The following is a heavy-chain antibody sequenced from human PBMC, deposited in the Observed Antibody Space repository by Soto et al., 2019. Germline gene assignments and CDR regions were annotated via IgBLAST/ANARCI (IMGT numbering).Heavy chain of an antibody. J-gene: IGHJ1*01. CDR1: GFTFSLYD. CDR3: VGARGVQWFGEKLF. Sequence: EVQLVESGGGLVQPGGSLRLSCAASGFTFSLYDMHWVRQTTGNSLEWVSAIGTHGDTYYTASVKDRFTISRENAKNSLYVQMNSLRVGDTAVYSGVGARGVQWFGEKLFWGQGILVPVIS. CDR2: IGTHGDT. V-gene: IGHV3-13*04. D-gene: IGHD3-10*01.